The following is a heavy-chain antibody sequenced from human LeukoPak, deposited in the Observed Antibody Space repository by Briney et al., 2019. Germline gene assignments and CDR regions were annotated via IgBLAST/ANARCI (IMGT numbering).Heavy chain of an antibody. CDR2: IYYSGST. D-gene: IGHD3-3*01. J-gene: IGHJ3*02. CDR3: ARHLSIFGVTDAFDI. Sequence: SETLSLTCTVSGGSISSYYWSWIRQPPGKGLEWIGYIYYSGSTNYNPALKSRVTISVDTSKNQFSLKLRSVTAADTAVYSRARHLSIFGVTDAFDIWSQGTMVTVSS. V-gene: IGHV4-59*08. CDR1: GGSISSYY.